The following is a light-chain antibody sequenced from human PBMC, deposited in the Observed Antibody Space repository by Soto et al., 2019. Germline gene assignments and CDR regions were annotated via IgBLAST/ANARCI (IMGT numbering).Light chain of an antibody. CDR3: QEYGSSLSYS. J-gene: IGKJ2*03. Sequence: IVLTQSPGTLSLSPGERVTFSCRASQRISSTFLSWYQQKPGQAPSLLIYAASTRAAGVPDRFSGSGSGTDFTLTISRLEPEDFAVYYCQEYGSSLSYSFGQGTKLEIK. V-gene: IGKV3-20*01. CDR2: AAS. CDR1: QRISSTF.